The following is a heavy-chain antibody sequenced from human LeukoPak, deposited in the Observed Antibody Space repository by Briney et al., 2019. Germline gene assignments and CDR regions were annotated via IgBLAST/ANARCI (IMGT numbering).Heavy chain of an antibody. CDR3: ARRGACSSTSCYRYYYYMDV. CDR1: GFTFSRYW. Sequence: GGSLRLSCAASGFTFSRYWMSWIRQAPGKGLEWVSGINWNGGSTGYADSVKGRFTISRDNAKNSLYLQMNSLRAEDTALYYCARRGACSSTSCYRYYYYMDVWGKGTTVTISS. V-gene: IGHV3-20*04. D-gene: IGHD2-2*01. J-gene: IGHJ6*03. CDR2: INWNGGST.